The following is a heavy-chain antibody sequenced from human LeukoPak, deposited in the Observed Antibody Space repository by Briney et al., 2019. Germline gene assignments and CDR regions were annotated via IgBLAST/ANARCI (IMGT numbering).Heavy chain of an antibody. J-gene: IGHJ4*02. Sequence: VASVKVSCKASGYIFTNYAINWVRQAPGQGLEWMGWINTNTGNPTYAQGFTGRFVFSLDTSVSTAYLQISSLKAEDTAVYYCARGVYDFWSGYPLYYFDYWGQGTLVTVSS. CDR1: GYIFTNYA. D-gene: IGHD3-3*01. CDR2: INTNTGNP. V-gene: IGHV7-4-1*02. CDR3: ARGVYDFWSGYPLYYFDY.